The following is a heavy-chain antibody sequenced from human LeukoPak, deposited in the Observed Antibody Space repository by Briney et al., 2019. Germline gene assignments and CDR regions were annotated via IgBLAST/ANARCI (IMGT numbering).Heavy chain of an antibody. Sequence: SETLSLTCTVSGGSISSYYWSWIRQPPGKGLEWIGEINHSGSTNYNPSLKSRVTISVDTSKNQFSLKLSSVTAADTAVYYCARRKFGFYGDYAYFDYWGQGTLVTVSS. D-gene: IGHD4-17*01. CDR3: ARRKFGFYGDYAYFDY. V-gene: IGHV4-34*01. J-gene: IGHJ4*02. CDR1: GGSISSYY. CDR2: INHSGST.